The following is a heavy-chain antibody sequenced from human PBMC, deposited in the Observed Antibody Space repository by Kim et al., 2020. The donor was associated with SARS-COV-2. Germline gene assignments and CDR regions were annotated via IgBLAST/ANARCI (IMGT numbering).Heavy chain of an antibody. Sequence: GGSLRLSCAASGFTFSSYAMSWVRQAPGKGLEWVSAISGSGGSTYYADSVKGRFTISRDNSKNTLYLQMNSLRAEDTAVYYCAKDTSFAYDPPEGLYWYFDLWGRGTLVTVSS. J-gene: IGHJ2*01. CDR2: ISGSGGST. CDR1: GFTFSSYA. V-gene: IGHV3-23*01. CDR3: AKDTSFAYDPPEGLYWYFDL. D-gene: IGHD5-12*01.